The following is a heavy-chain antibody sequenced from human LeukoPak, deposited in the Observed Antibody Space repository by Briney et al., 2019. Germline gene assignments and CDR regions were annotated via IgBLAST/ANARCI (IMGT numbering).Heavy chain of an antibody. CDR3: ARSDVVLRSDAFDI. Sequence: GGSLRLSCAASGFTVSSNYMSWVRQAPGKGLEWVSIIYSDGSTYYADSMKGRFTISRDNSKNTLFLQMNSLRVEDTAVYYCARSDVVLRSDAFDIWGQGTMVTVPS. CDR1: GFTVSSNY. J-gene: IGHJ3*02. CDR2: IYSDGST. D-gene: IGHD3-22*01. V-gene: IGHV3-53*01.